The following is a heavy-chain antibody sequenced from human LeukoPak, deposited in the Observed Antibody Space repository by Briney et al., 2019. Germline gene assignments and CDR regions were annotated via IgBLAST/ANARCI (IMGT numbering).Heavy chain of an antibody. V-gene: IGHV3-74*01. CDR3: AKGGASLFDY. CDR2: IKSDGTST. J-gene: IGHJ4*02. D-gene: IGHD1-26*01. CDR1: GFIFSSYL. Sequence: GGSLRLSCAASGFIFSSYLMHWVRQTPGKGLIWLSRIKSDGTSTNYADSVKGRFTISRDNSKTTLHLQMNSLRADDTAVYYCAKGGASLFDYWGQGTLVTVSS.